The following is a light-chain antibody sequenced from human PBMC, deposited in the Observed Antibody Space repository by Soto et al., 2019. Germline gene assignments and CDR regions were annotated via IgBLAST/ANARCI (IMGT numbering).Light chain of an antibody. Sequence: ETVLTQSPATLSLSPGERATLSCRASQSISSYLAWYQQKPGQAPRLLIYDASNRATGIPARFSGSGSGTDFTLTISGLAAEDFAVYFCQQRFTWPSFGPGTKVDIK. CDR1: QSISSY. CDR2: DAS. V-gene: IGKV3-11*01. CDR3: QQRFTWPS. J-gene: IGKJ3*01.